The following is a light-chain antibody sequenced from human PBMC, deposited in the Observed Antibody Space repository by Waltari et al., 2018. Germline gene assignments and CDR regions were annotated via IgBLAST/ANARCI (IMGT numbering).Light chain of an antibody. CDR3: HQFYSSPWT. CDR2: WAS. CDR1: QSILYSSNNKNY. V-gene: IGKV4-1*01. Sequence: DIVMTQSPYSLAVSLGERAPINCKSSQSILYSSNNKNYLNWYQQKPGQPPKLLVYWASTRESGVPDRFSGSGSGTDFTLTISSLQAEDVAVYYCHQFYSSPWTFGQGTKVEIK. J-gene: IGKJ1*01.